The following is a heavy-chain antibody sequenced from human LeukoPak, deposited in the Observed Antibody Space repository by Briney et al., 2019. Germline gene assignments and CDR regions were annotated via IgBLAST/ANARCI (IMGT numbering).Heavy chain of an antibody. J-gene: IGHJ4*02. CDR3: AKGQQWPSFEDF. CDR1: GFTFSDYY. D-gene: IGHD6-19*01. Sequence: GGSLRLSCAASGFTFSDYYMSWIRQAPSKGLEWVALISYDGKTTFYADSVKGRSTVSRDNSKNTLYLQMNSLRTEDTALYFCAKGQQWPSFEDFWGQGTLVTVSS. V-gene: IGHV3-30*18. CDR2: ISYDGKTT.